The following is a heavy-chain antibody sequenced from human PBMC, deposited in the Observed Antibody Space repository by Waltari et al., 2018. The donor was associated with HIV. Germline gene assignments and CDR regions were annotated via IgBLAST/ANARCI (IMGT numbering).Heavy chain of an antibody. V-gene: IGHV4-38-2*02. CDR2: IYHSGST. Sequence: QVQLQESGPGLVKPSETLSLPCTVSGYSISRGYFWGCIRQPQRKGLEWMGSIYHSGSTYYNPSLKSRVTISVDTSKNQFSLKLSSVTAADTAVYYCAREGAAAGIFDYWGQGTLVTVAS. J-gene: IGHJ4*02. D-gene: IGHD6-13*01. CDR3: AREGAAAGIFDY. CDR1: GYSISRGYF.